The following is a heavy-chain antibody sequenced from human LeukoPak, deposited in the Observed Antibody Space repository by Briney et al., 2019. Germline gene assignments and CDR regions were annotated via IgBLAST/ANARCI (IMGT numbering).Heavy chain of an antibody. CDR3: ARGGGGVRYFDWLSEFDY. Sequence: GGSLRLSCAASGFTFSSYEMSGVRQAPGKELEGVSYISSSGSTIYYADSVKGRFTISRDNAKNSLYLQMNSLRAEDTAVYYWARGGGGVRYFDWLSEFDYWGQGTLVTVSS. V-gene: IGHV3-48*03. CDR1: GFTFSSYE. J-gene: IGHJ4*02. CDR2: ISSSGSTI. D-gene: IGHD3-9*01.